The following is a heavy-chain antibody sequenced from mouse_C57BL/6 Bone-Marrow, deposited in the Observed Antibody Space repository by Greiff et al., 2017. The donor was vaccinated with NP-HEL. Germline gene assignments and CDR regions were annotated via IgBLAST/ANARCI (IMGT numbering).Heavy chain of an antibody. J-gene: IGHJ1*03. D-gene: IGHD1-1*01. CDR2: ISSGGDYI. Sequence: EVQVVESGEGLVKPGGSLKLSCAASGFTFSSYAMSWVRRTPEKRLEWVAYISSGGDYIYYADTVKGRFTISRDNARNTLYLQMSSLKSEDTAMYYCTRADYGSSSRYFDVWGTGTTVTVSS. V-gene: IGHV5-9-1*02. CDR3: TRADYGSSSRYFDV. CDR1: GFTFSSYA.